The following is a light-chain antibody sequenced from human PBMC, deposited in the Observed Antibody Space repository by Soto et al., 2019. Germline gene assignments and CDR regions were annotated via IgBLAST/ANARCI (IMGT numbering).Light chain of an antibody. J-gene: IGKJ5*01. CDR1: QSVSDY. V-gene: IGKV3-15*01. CDR3: QQYNNWPIT. CDR2: TAS. Sequence: EIVLTQSPGTLSLSPGERATLSCRASQSVSDYLAWYQQTPGQPPRLLIYTASTRATGIPARFSGSGSGTEFTLTISSLQSEDFAVYYCQQYNNWPITFGQGTRLEIK.